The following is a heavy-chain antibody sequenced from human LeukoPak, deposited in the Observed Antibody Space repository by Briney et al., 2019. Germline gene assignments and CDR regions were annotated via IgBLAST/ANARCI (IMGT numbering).Heavy chain of an antibody. Sequence: VASVKVSCKASGYTITSYFMHWVRQAPGQGLDWMGIINPSGGSTSYAQKFQGRVTMTRDTSTSTVYMELSSLRSEDTAVYYCARDSADYGDYDYWGQGTLVTVSS. J-gene: IGHJ4*02. CDR3: ARDSADYGDYDY. CDR2: INPSGGST. CDR1: GYTITSYF. V-gene: IGHV1-46*01. D-gene: IGHD4-17*01.